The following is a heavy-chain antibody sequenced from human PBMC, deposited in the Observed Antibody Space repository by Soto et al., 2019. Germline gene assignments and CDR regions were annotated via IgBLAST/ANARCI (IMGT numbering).Heavy chain of an antibody. Sequence: QVPLVESGGGVVQPGRSLRLSCAASGFTFSSYAMHWVRQAPGKGLEWVAVISYDGSNKYYADSVKGRFTISRDNSKNTLDLQMNSLRAEDTAVYYCARDPVAYCGGDCRTFDYWGQGTLVTVSS. CDR2: ISYDGSNK. V-gene: IGHV3-30-3*01. D-gene: IGHD2-21*02. CDR1: GFTFSSYA. CDR3: ARDPVAYCGGDCRTFDY. J-gene: IGHJ4*02.